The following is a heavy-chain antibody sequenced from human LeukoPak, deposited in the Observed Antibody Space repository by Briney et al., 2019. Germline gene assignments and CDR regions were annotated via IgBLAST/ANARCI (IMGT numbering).Heavy chain of an antibody. J-gene: IGHJ6*02. CDR2: ISSSSSCI. Sequence: PGGSLRLSCAASGFTFSSYAMSWVRQAPGKGLEWVSSISSSSSCIYYADSVKGRFTISRDNAKNSLYLQMNSLRAEDTAVYYCARDGYCSSTSCRPNYYGMDVWGQGTTVTVSS. CDR1: GFTFSSYA. CDR3: ARDGYCSSTSCRPNYYGMDV. V-gene: IGHV3-21*01. D-gene: IGHD2-2*01.